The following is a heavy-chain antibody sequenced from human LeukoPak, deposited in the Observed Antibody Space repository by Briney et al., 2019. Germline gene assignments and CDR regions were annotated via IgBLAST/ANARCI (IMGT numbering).Heavy chain of an antibody. Sequence: PGGSLRLSCAASGFTFSNAWMSWVRQAPEKELEWVGRIKSKTDGGTTDYAAPVKGRFTISRDDSKNTLYLQMNSLKTEDTAVYYCTTEYYYDSSGYRTFDYWGQGTLVTVSS. V-gene: IGHV3-15*01. J-gene: IGHJ4*02. D-gene: IGHD3-22*01. CDR3: TTEYYYDSSGYRTFDY. CDR1: GFTFSNAW. CDR2: IKSKTDGGTT.